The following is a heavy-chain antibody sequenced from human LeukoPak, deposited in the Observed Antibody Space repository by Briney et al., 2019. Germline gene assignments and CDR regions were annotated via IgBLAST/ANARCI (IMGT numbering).Heavy chain of an antibody. V-gene: IGHV4-34*01. CDR1: GGSFSGYY. CDR3: ARSVRYFDSLRVWFDP. D-gene: IGHD3-9*01. J-gene: IGHJ5*02. Sequence: SETLSLTCAVYGGSFSGYYWSWIRQPPGKGLEWIWEINHSGSTNYNPSLKSRVTISVDTTKNQFSLKLSSVTAADTAVYYCARSVRYFDSLRVWFDPWGQGTLVTVSS. CDR2: INHSGST.